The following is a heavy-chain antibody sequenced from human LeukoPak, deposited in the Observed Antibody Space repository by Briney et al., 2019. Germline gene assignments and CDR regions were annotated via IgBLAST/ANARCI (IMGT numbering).Heavy chain of an antibody. CDR2: IYYSGST. J-gene: IGHJ4*02. CDR3: ARWYSSSWYGEYFDY. V-gene: IGHV4-59*01. D-gene: IGHD6-13*01. CDR1: GGSISSYY. Sequence: PSETLSLTCTVSGGSISSYYWSWIRQPPGTGLEWIGYIYYSGSTNYNPSLKSRVTISVDTSKNQFSLKLSSVTAADTAVYYCARWYSSSWYGEYFDYWGQGTLVTVSS.